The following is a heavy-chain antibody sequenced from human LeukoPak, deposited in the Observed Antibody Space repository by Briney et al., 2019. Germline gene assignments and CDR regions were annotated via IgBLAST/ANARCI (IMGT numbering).Heavy chain of an antibody. Sequence: GGSLRLSCAASAFTFSTYWMSWVRQAPGEGLEWVANMNQDGSETHYVDSVKGRFTISRDNAKNSLSLQMNSLRADDTAVYYCTRDRGYSTFDYWGQGTLVTVSS. V-gene: IGHV3-7*01. D-gene: IGHD3-22*01. CDR3: TRDRGYSTFDY. CDR1: AFTFSTYW. CDR2: MNQDGSET. J-gene: IGHJ4*02.